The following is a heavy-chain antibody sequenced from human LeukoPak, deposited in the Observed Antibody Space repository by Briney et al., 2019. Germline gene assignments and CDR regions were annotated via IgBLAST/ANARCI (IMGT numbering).Heavy chain of an antibody. D-gene: IGHD1-20*01. CDR1: GDSVSSGDHH. CDR3: ARAAAVTYSWYYFDY. J-gene: IGHJ4*02. Sequence: SETLSLTCTVSGDSVSSGDHHWSWIRQPPGKGLEWIGYIRYGGSTYYNPSLKSRVIISVDMSKNQFSLSLNSLSAADSAVYYCARAAAVTYSWYYFDYWGQGTLVTVSS. V-gene: IGHV4-30-4*01. CDR2: IRYGGST.